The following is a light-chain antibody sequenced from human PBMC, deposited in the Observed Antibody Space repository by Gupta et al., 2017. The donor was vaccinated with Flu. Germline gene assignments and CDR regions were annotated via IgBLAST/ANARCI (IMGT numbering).Light chain of an antibody. Sequence: DVQLTQSPSSLSASLGDRVTITCRASQAINNNLAWFQQKPGEAPNPLIYASSYLHNGVPSTFSGSGSGTDFTLTISSLQSEDFATYYCQQYDDYPSTFGQGTRLQI. V-gene: IGKV1-16*01. CDR1: QAINNN. CDR3: QQYDDYPST. CDR2: ASS. J-gene: IGKJ5*01.